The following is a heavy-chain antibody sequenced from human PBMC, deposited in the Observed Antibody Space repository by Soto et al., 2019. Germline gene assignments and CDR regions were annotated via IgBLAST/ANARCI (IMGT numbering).Heavy chain of an antibody. CDR3: ASYGDYDAFDI. J-gene: IGHJ3*02. CDR1: GGSISSSSYY. V-gene: IGHV4-39*01. Sequence: QLQLQESGPGLVKPSETLSLTCTVSGGSISSSSYYWGWIRQPPGKGLEWIGSIYYSGSTYYNPSLKGRVTISVDTSKNQFSLKLSSVTAADTAVYYCASYGDYDAFDIWGQGTMVTVSS. D-gene: IGHD4-17*01. CDR2: IYYSGST.